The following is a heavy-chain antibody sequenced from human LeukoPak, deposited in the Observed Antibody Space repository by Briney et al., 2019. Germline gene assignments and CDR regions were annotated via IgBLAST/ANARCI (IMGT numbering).Heavy chain of an antibody. CDR3: ASTGQQLVDGDWFDP. CDR2: INPNSGGT. Sequence: PSVKVSCKASGYTFTGYYMHWVRQAPGQGIGWMGWINPNSGGTNYAQKFQDRVTMTRDTSSNTAYMELSRLRSDDTAVYFCASTGQQLVDGDWFDPWGQGTLVTVSS. J-gene: IGHJ5*02. V-gene: IGHV1-2*02. CDR1: GYTFTGYY. D-gene: IGHD6-13*01.